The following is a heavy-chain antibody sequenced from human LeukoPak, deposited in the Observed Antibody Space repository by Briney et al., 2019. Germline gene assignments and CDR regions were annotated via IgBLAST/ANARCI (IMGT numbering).Heavy chain of an antibody. D-gene: IGHD2-15*01. J-gene: IGHJ6*03. CDR1: GFTFSSYS. Sequence: GGSLRLSCAASGFTFSSYSMNWVRQAPGKGLEWVSSISSSSSYIYYADSVKGRFTISRDNAKNSLYLQMNSLRAEDTAVYYCARASPHSSGGSCYPTYYYYMDVRGKGTTVTVSS. CDR3: ARASPHSSGGSCYPTYYYYMDV. V-gene: IGHV3-21*01. CDR2: ISSSSSYI.